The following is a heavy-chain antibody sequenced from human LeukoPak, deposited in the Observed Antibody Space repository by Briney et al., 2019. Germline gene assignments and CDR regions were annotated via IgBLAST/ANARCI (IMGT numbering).Heavy chain of an antibody. CDR2: ISSSSSYI. J-gene: IGHJ4*02. CDR1: GFTFSSYS. CDR3: ASLHIVVVTAIFDY. V-gene: IGHV3-21*01. D-gene: IGHD2-21*02. Sequence: GGSLRLSCAASGFTFSSYSMNWVRQAPGKGLEWVSSISSSSSYIYYADSVKGRFTISRDNAKNSLYLQMNSLRAEDTAVYYCASLHIVVVTAIFDYWGQGTLVTVSS.